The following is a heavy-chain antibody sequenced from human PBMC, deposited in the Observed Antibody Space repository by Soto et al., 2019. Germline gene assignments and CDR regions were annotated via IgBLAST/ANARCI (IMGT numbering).Heavy chain of an antibody. CDR2: IWYDGGNK. Sequence: GGSLRLSCAASGFTFSSYGMHWVRQAPGKGLEWVAVIWYDGGNKYYADSVKGRFTISRDNSKNTLYLQMNSLRAEDTAVYYCARGSNCSSTSCYGYLDYWGQGTLVTVSS. J-gene: IGHJ4*02. CDR1: GFTFSSYG. D-gene: IGHD2-2*01. CDR3: ARGSNCSSTSCYGYLDY. V-gene: IGHV3-33*01.